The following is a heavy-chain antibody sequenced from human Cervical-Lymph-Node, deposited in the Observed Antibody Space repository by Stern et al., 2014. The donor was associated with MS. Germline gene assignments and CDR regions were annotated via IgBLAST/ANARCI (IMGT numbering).Heavy chain of an antibody. J-gene: IGHJ3*02. V-gene: IGHV4-30-2*01. Sequence: QVQLQESGSGLVKPSQTLSLTCAVSGGSISSGGYSWSWIRPAPGKGLEWMGFLYHSGSNYYNPSLKSLVNISVGRSKNQFIVKLSSVTAADTAVYYCARSSTVAPNAFDIWGQGTMFTVSS. CDR2: LYHSGSN. CDR1: GGSISSGGYS. D-gene: IGHD4-23*01. CDR3: ARSSTVAPNAFDI.